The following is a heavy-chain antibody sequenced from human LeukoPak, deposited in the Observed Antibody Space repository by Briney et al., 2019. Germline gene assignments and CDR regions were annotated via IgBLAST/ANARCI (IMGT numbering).Heavy chain of an antibody. D-gene: IGHD2-2*03. V-gene: IGHV4-61*01. J-gene: IGHJ5*02. CDR3: AREGGGYSRNNWFDP. CDR1: GGSISSVSYY. CDR2: IYYSGST. Sequence: SETLSLTCTVSGGSISSVSYYWSWIRQPPGKGLEWIGYIYYSGSTNYNPSLKSRVTISVDTSKNQFSLKLSSVTAADTAVYYCAREGGGYSRNNWFDPWGQGTLVTVSS.